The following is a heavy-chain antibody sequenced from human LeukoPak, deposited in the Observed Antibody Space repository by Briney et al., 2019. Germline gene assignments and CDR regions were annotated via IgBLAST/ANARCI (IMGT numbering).Heavy chain of an antibody. CDR1: GFTFSSYS. D-gene: IGHD6-6*01. V-gene: IGHV3-21*04. J-gene: IGHJ4*02. Sequence: PGGSLRLSCAASGFTFSSYSMNWVRQAPGKGLEWVSSITSSSTYTYYADSVKGRFTISRDNSKNTLYLQMNSLRAEDTAVYYCAKTGAARFDSWGQGTLVTVSS. CDR2: ITSSSTYT. CDR3: AKTGAARFDS.